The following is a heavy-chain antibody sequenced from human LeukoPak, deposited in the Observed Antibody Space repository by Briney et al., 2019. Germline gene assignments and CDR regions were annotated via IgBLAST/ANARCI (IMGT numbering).Heavy chain of an antibody. CDR3: ARGPGSWGPDYNWFDP. J-gene: IGHJ5*02. CDR1: GFTFSSYA. CDR2: ISGSGGSGGST. V-gene: IGHV3-23*01. Sequence: GGSLRLSCAASGFTFSSYAMSWVRQAPGKGLEWVSGISGSGGSGGSTYYADSVKGRFTISRDNSKNTLYLQMNSLRAEDTAVYYCARGPGSWGPDYNWFDPWGQGTLVTVSS. D-gene: IGHD3-16*01.